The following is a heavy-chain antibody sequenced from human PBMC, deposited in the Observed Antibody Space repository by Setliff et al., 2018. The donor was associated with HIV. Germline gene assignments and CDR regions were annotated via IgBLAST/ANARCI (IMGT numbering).Heavy chain of an antibody. CDR3: AREFPGGTYGFDY. J-gene: IGHJ4*01. CDR1: GYSFTSYI. V-gene: IGHV1-46*01. D-gene: IGHD1-26*01. Sequence: GASVKVSCKASGYSFTSYIIHWVRQAPGQGLEWVGRVYPGDASIHYAQKFLGRVTVTRDTSTSTVYMDLSSLRFEDTAVYYCAREFPGGTYGFDYWG. CDR2: VYPGDASI.